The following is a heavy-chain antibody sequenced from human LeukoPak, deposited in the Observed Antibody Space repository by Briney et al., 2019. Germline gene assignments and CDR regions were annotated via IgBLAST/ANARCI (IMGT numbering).Heavy chain of an antibody. D-gene: IGHD3-22*01. CDR2: IIPIFGTA. CDR3: ARDLRYDSSGYYAY. Sequence: GASVKVSCKASGGTFSSYAISWVRQAPGQGLEWMGGIIPIFGTANYAQKFQGRVTITADESTSTAYMELSSLRSEDTAVYYCARDLRYDSSGYYAYWGQGTLVTVSS. CDR1: GGTFSSYA. J-gene: IGHJ4*02. V-gene: IGHV1-69*13.